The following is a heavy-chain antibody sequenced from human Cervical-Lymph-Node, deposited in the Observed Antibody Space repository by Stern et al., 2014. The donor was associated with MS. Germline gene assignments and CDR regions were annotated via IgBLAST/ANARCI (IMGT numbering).Heavy chain of an antibody. CDR1: GYSFSDYW. CDR3: ARPPRDGHNSYFDF. V-gene: IGHV5-51*01. J-gene: IGHJ4*02. D-gene: IGHD5-24*01. CDR2: IYPGDSYI. Sequence: EVQLEESGVEVKKPGESLKISCKASGYSFSDYWIGWVRQMPGKGLEWMGIIYPGDSYIKYSPSFQGQVTISADKSIDTAYLQWSSLKASDTAVYYCARPPRDGHNSYFDFWGQGTLVTVSS.